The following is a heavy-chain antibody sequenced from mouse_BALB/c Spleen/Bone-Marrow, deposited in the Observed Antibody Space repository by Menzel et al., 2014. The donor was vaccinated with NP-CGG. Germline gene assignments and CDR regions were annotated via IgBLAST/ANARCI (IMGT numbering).Heavy chain of an antibody. CDR1: GYAFSSSW. CDR2: IYPGDGDT. J-gene: IGHJ4*01. CDR3: ARPLNWDPYAMDY. Sequence: VQLQESGPELVKPGASVEISCKASGYAFSSSWMNWVKQRPGQGLEWIGRIYPGDGDTKYNGKFKGKATLTADKSSSTAYMQLSSLTSVDSAVYFCARPLNWDPYAMDYWGQGTSVTVSS. D-gene: IGHD4-1*02. V-gene: IGHV1-82*01.